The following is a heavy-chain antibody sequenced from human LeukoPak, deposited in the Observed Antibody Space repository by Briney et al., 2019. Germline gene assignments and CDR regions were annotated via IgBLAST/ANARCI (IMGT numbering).Heavy chain of an antibody. CDR3: ARAEVVGAHLRCGYFQH. V-gene: IGHV4-4*02. J-gene: IGHJ1*01. Sequence: SETLSLTCAVSGGSISSSNWWSWVRQPPGKGLEWIGEIYHSGSTNYNPSLKSRVTISVDKSKNQFSLNVSSVTAADTAVYYCARAEVVGAHLRCGYFQHWGQGTLVIVSS. CDR2: IYHSGST. D-gene: IGHD1-26*01. CDR1: GGSISSSNW.